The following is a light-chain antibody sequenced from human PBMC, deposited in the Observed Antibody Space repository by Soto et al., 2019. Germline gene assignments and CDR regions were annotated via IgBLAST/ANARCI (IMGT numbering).Light chain of an antibody. V-gene: IGKV1-33*01. Sequence: DIQMTQSPSSLSASVGDRVTITCQASQDISNYLNWYQQKPGKAPKLLIYDASNLETGDPSRFCGSISGTDSTSTISSLQPEDMATYYWQKYDNLPPITFGQGTRLEIK. CDR1: QDISNY. CDR2: DAS. J-gene: IGKJ5*01. CDR3: QKYDNLPPIT.